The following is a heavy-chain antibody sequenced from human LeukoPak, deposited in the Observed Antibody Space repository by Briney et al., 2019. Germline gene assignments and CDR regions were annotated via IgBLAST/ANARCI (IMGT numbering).Heavy chain of an antibody. CDR2: ISDSGGDT. Sequence: PGGSLRLSCAASGFTFSSYAMSWVRQAPGKRLEWVSVISDSGGDTHYEDSVEGRFTISKDNSKNTLYLQMNSLRAEDTALYFCAKGGRGSCYSSSDSWGQGTLVTVSS. CDR3: AKGGRGSCYSSSDS. D-gene: IGHD2-15*01. V-gene: IGHV3-23*01. J-gene: IGHJ4*02. CDR1: GFTFSSYA.